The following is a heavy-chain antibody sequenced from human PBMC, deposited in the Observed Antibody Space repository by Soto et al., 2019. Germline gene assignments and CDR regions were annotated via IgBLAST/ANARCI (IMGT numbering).Heavy chain of an antibody. CDR2: IYYSGST. V-gene: IGHV4-31*03. J-gene: IGHJ5*02. CDR1: GGSISSGGYY. CDR3: ERGGGQGEYRGGCWFYT. D-gene: IGHD4-17*01. Sequence: QVQLQASGPGLVRPSQPLSLTCTVSGGSISSGGYYWSWIRQHPGKGLEWIGYIYYSGSTYYNPSLESRVTISVDTSKKQFSLKLSSVTAADTAVYYCERGGGQGEYRGGCWFYTWGQGPLVTVSS.